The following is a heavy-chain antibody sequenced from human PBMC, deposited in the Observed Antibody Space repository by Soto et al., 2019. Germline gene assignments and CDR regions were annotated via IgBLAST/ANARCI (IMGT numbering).Heavy chain of an antibody. D-gene: IGHD3-10*01. Sequence: SETLSLPCTVSGGSVNNYYWSWIRQSPVKGLEWIGNILSSGSTNYNPSLTTRLTISVDTSKNQFSLRLSSMTAADTAVYYCARAKVLRGVPTIDYWGQGTPVTVSS. CDR2: ILSSGST. CDR3: ARAKVLRGVPTIDY. CDR1: GGSVNNYY. V-gene: IGHV4-59*02. J-gene: IGHJ4*02.